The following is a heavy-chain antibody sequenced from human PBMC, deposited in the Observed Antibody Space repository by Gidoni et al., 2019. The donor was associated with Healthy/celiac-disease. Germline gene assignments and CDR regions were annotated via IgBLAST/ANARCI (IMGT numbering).Heavy chain of an antibody. D-gene: IGHD2-15*01. V-gene: IGHV3-21*01. CDR3: ARDRLGYCSGGSCYYYGMDV. CDR1: GFTFSSYS. J-gene: IGHJ6*02. Sequence: LVESGGGLVKPGGSLRLSCAASGFTFSSYSMNWVRQAPGKGLEWVSSISSSSSYIYYADSVKGRFTISRDNAKNSLYLQMNSLRAEDTAVYYCARDRLGYCSGGSCYYYGMDVWGQGTTVTVSS. CDR2: ISSSSSYI.